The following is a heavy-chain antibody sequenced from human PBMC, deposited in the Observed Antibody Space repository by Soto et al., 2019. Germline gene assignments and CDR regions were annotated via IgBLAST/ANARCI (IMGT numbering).Heavy chain of an antibody. Sequence: QVQLVESGGGVVQPGRSLRLSCAASGFTFSSYGMHWVRQAPGKGLEWVAVISYDGSNKYYADSVKGRFTISRDNSKNTLYLQMNSLRAEDTAVYYCAKGGKQYFDYWGQGTLVTVSS. CDR1: GFTFSSYG. J-gene: IGHJ4*02. CDR2: ISYDGSNK. V-gene: IGHV3-30*18. CDR3: AKGGKQYFDY.